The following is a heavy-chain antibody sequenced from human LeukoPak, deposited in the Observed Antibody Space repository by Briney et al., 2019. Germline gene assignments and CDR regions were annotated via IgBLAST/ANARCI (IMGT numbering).Heavy chain of an antibody. Sequence: SETLSLTCTVSGDSISSGTYYWSWIRQPPGKGLEWIGYIYYSGTTYYNPSLKSRVTISVDTSKKQFSLKLTSVTAADTALYYCARALRYKVRFDPWGQGILATVSS. J-gene: IGHJ5*02. CDR2: IYYSGTT. V-gene: IGHV4-31*03. D-gene: IGHD3-9*01. CDR3: ARALRYKVRFDP. CDR1: GDSISSGTYY.